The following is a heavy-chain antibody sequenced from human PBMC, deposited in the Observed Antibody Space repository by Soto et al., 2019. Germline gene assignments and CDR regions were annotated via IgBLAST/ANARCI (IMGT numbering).Heavy chain of an antibody. J-gene: IGHJ6*02. CDR2: INQDGGEK. Sequence: GGSLRLSCAASGFTFSRFWMTWVRQAPGKGLEWVANINQDGGEKYYVDSVKGRFTISRDNAKNSLYLQMNSLRAEDTAVYYCASILGLHYYGMDYCGQGTTVTVSS. V-gene: IGHV3-7*01. D-gene: IGHD3-10*01. CDR3: ASILGLHYYGMDY. CDR1: GFTFSRFW.